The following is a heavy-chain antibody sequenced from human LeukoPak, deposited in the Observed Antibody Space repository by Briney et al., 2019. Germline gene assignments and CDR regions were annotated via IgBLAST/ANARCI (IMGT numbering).Heavy chain of an antibody. D-gene: IGHD5-18*01. Sequence: SETLSLTCTVPGGSISRYYWSWIRQPPGKGLEWIGYIYYTGTTNYNPSLKSRVTISVDTSKNQFSLKLSSVTAADTAVYYCARGGDTALVYDYWGQGTLVTVSS. CDR2: IYYTGTT. V-gene: IGHV4-59*01. J-gene: IGHJ4*02. CDR3: ARGGDTALVYDY. CDR1: GGSISRYY.